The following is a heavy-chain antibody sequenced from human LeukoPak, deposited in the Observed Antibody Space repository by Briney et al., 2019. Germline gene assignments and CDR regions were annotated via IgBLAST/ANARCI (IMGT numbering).Heavy chain of an antibody. CDR2: IYYSGST. CDR3: ARGEGEAGYYFDY. J-gene: IGHJ4*02. Sequence: SETLSLTCTVSGGSISRYYWSWIRQPPGKGLEWIGYIYYSGSTNYNPSLKSRVTISVDTSKNQFSLKLSSVTAADTAVYYCARGEGEAGYYFDYWGQGTLVTVSS. CDR1: GGSISRYY. V-gene: IGHV4-59*01. D-gene: IGHD3-16*01.